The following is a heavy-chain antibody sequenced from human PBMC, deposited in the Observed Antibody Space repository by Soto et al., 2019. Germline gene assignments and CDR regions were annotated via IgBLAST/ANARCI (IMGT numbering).Heavy chain of an antibody. CDR3: ARGRFRRTWFDH. CDR2: MNPYSGNT. J-gene: IGHJ5*02. CDR1: GYTFSDYD. V-gene: IGHV1-8*01. D-gene: IGHD3-16*01. Sequence: QVQLVQSGAEVKKPGDSVKVSCKASGYTFSDYDINWVRQAAGQGLEWMGWMNPYSGNTGYAQKFQGRVTMTTDTSITTAYMELSSLTFADTAIYYCARGRFRRTWFDHWGQGTLVTVSS.